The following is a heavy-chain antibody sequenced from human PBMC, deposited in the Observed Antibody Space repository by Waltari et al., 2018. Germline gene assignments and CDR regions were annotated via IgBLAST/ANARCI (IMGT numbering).Heavy chain of an antibody. J-gene: IGHJ6*02. CDR3: TKEAPYGDYARVDV. Sequence: HVQLVLSGAEVQKPGAPVKVSCKASGYAFTTDQSQWVRQAPGQGLEWVGLINMRGGSTSHAQKFQGRLTLTKDTSTTTSYMELNSLRSVDTAADYSTKEAPYGDYARVDVWGQGTTVTVSS. V-gene: IGHV1-46*01. D-gene: IGHD4-17*01. CDR1: GYAFTTDQ. CDR2: INMRGGST.